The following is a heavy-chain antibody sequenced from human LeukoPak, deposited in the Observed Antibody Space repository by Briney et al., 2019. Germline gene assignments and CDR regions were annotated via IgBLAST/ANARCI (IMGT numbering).Heavy chain of an antibody. CDR3: ARDATTRYCSSTSCYAFDY. Sequence: PSETLSLTCVVSSFSINRGFFWGWIRQPPGKGLEWIGSIYHSGSTSYNPSLKGRSIISVDTPKNQFSLKLTSVTAADTAVYYCARDATTRYCSSTSCYAFDYWGQGTLVTVSS. D-gene: IGHD2-2*01. V-gene: IGHV4-38-2*02. CDR2: IYHSGST. J-gene: IGHJ4*02. CDR1: SFSINRGFF.